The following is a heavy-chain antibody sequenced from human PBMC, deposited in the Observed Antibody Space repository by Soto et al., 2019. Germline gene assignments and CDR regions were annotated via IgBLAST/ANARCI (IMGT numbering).Heavy chain of an antibody. Sequence: LRLSCAASGFTFSGSAMHWVRQASGKGLEWVGRIRSKANSYATAYAASVKGRFTISRDDSKNTAYLQMNSLKTEDTAVYYCTTDYDFWSGYWSHYYGMDVWGQGTTVTVSS. CDR3: TTDYDFWSGYWSHYYGMDV. D-gene: IGHD3-3*01. J-gene: IGHJ6*02. V-gene: IGHV3-73*01. CDR1: GFTFSGSA. CDR2: IRSKANSYAT.